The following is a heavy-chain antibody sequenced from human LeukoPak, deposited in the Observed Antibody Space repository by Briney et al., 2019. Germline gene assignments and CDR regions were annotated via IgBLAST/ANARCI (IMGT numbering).Heavy chain of an antibody. J-gene: IGHJ4*02. V-gene: IGHV3-15*01. D-gene: IGHD3-22*01. Sequence: GGSLRLSCAASGFTFNNAWMNWVRQAPGKGLEWVGRIKSKTDGGTTDYAAPVKGRFTISRDDSKNTLCMQMNSLKTEDTAVYYCSTTYYYDSSEGYWGQGTLVTVSS. CDR1: GFTFNNAW. CDR3: STTYYYDSSEGY. CDR2: IKSKTDGGTT.